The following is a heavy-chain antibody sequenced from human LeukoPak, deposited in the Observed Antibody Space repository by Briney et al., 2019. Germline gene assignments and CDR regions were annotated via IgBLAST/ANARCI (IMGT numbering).Heavy chain of an antibody. D-gene: IGHD3-10*01. J-gene: IGHJ4*02. Sequence: GGSLRLSCAASGFTFNNYGMHWVRQAPGKGLEWVAVISFDGKVDYYADSVKGRFTISRDNSKNTLFLQMNSLRAEDTAVYFCAKGSQITMVRGEGDYWGQGTLVTVSS. CDR3: AKGSQITMVRGEGDY. CDR1: GFTFNNYG. V-gene: IGHV3-30*18. CDR2: ISFDGKVD.